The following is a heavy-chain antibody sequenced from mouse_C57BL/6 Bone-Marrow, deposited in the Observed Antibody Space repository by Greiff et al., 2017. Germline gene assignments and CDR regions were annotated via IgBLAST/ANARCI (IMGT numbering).Heavy chain of an antibody. CDR1: GYSITSGYY. V-gene: IGHV3-6*01. Sequence: EVQLVESGPGLVKPSQSLSLTCSVTGYSITSGYYWNWIRQFPGNKLEWMGYVSYDGSNHYNPSLKNRISITRDTSKNQFFLKLNSVTTEDTATYYCVVYGNVFAYWGQGTLVTVSA. CDR2: VSYDGSN. J-gene: IGHJ3*01. CDR3: VVYGNVFAY. D-gene: IGHD2-1*01.